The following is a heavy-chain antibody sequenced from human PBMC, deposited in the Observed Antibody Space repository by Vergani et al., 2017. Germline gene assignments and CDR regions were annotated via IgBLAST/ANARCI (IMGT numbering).Heavy chain of an antibody. J-gene: IGHJ4*02. D-gene: IGHD3-10*01. CDR3: ARDPRGAGYFDY. Sequence: EVQLVESGGGLVKPGGSLRLSCAASGFTFSSYSMNWVRQAPGKGLEWVSSISSSSSYIYYADSVKGRFTISRDNAKNTLYLQMNSLRAEDTAVYYCARDPRGAGYFDYWGQGTLVTVSS. CDR1: GFTFSSYS. V-gene: IGHV3-21*01. CDR2: ISSSSSYI.